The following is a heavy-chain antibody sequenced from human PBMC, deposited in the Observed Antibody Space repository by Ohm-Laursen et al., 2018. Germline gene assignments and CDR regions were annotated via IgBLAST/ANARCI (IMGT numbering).Heavy chain of an antibody. Sequence: SSVKVSCKASGGTFSNYAISWVRQAPGQGLEWMGGIIPIFGTANYAQKFQGRVTITADESTSTAYMELSSLRSEDTAVYYCLLEDTAMTWVDYWGQGTLVTVSS. V-gene: IGHV1-69*01. CDR1: GGTFSNYA. J-gene: IGHJ4*02. CDR3: LLEDTAMTWVDY. CDR2: IIPIFGTA. D-gene: IGHD5-18*01.